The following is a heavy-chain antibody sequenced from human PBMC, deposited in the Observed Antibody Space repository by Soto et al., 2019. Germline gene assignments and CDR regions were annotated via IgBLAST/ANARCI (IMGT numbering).Heavy chain of an antibody. J-gene: IGHJ5*02. V-gene: IGHV1-18*01. CDR1: GYTFTSYG. Sequence: ASVKVSCKASGYTFTSYGISWVRQAPGQGLEWMGWISAYNGNTNYAQKLQGRVTMTTDTSTSTAYMELRSLRSDDTAVYYCARDHGYYGSWSLNWFEPWGQGTLVTVS. CDR3: ARDHGYYGSWSLNWFEP. CDR2: ISAYNGNT. D-gene: IGHD3-10*01.